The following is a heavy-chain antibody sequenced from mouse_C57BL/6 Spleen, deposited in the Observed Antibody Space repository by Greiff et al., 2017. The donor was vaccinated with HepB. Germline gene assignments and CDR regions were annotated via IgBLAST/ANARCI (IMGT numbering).Heavy chain of an antibody. J-gene: IGHJ3*01. CDR2: IDPSDSYT. V-gene: IGHV1-69*01. Sequence: QVQLKQPGAELVMPGASVKLSCKASGYTFTSYWMHWVKQRPGQGLEWIGEIDPSDSYTNYNQKFKGKSTLTVDKSSSAAYMQLSSLTSEDSAVYYCARSHYYGSSQAWFAYWGQGTLVTVSA. D-gene: IGHD1-1*01. CDR1: GYTFTSYW. CDR3: ARSHYYGSSQAWFAY.